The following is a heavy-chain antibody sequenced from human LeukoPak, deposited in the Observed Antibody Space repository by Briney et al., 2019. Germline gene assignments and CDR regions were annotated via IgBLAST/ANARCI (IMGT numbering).Heavy chain of an antibody. D-gene: IGHD2-2*01. CDR3: ARAVPAATSYYYYYYMDV. V-gene: IGHV1-69*05. CDR1: GGTFSSYA. CDR2: IIPIFGTA. Sequence: SVKVSCKASGGTFSSYAISWVRQAPGQGLEWMGGIIPIFGTANYAQKFQGRVTITTDESTSAAYMELSSLRSEDTAVYYCARAVPAATSYYYYYYMDVWGKGTTVTVSS. J-gene: IGHJ6*03.